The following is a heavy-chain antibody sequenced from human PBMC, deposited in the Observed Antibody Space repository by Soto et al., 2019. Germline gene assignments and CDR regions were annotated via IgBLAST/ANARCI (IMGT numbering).Heavy chain of an antibody. CDR1: GFTFDNYA. J-gene: IGHJ6*02. CDR3: ARSTYYDILTGSYYYYAMDV. Sequence: DVRLLESGGGLEQPGGSLRLSCATSGFTFDNYAMSWVRQAPGKGLEWVSGISGGGGGTYYADSVKGRFTISRENSNNTLYLHMNNLRAEDTAVYYCARSTYYDILTGSYYYYAMDVWGQGTTVTVSS. D-gene: IGHD3-9*01. CDR2: ISGGGGGT. V-gene: IGHV3-23*01.